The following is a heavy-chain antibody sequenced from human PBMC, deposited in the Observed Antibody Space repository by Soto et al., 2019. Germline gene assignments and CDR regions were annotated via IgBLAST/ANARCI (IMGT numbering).Heavy chain of an antibody. Sequence: GGSLRLSCAASGFTFSSYAMSWVRQAPGKGLEWVSAISGSGGSTYYADSVKGRFTISRDNSKNTLYLQMNSLRAEDTAVYYCAKKVWFHRKAVAGTGYWGQGTLVTVSS. J-gene: IGHJ4*02. V-gene: IGHV3-23*01. D-gene: IGHD6-19*01. CDR3: AKKVWFHRKAVAGTGY. CDR2: ISGSGGST. CDR1: GFTFSSYA.